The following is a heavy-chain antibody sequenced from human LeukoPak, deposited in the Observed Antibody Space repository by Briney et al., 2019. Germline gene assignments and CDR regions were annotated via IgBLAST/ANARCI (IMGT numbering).Heavy chain of an antibody. CDR1: GYTFTSYD. V-gene: IGHV1-8*01. CDR2: MNPNSGNT. D-gene: IGHD2/OR15-2a*01. J-gene: IGHJ5*01. Sequence: VASVKVSCKASGYTFTSYDINWVRQATGQGLEWMGWMNPNSGNTGYAQKFQGRVTMTRDTSTSTVYMELRGLRSEDTAVYYCARGSPKYINSWFDSWGQGTLVSVSS. CDR3: ARGSPKYINSWFDS.